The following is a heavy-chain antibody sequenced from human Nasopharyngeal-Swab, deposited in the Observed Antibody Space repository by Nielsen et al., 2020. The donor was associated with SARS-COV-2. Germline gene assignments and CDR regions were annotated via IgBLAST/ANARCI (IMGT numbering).Heavy chain of an antibody. CDR1: GFTFSSYW. V-gene: IGHV3-74*01. J-gene: IGHJ4*02. D-gene: IGHD1-14*01. Sequence: GGSLRLSCVASGFTFSSYWMQWVRQPPGKGLGWVARINSDGRTKDHADSLQGRFTIARDNAKNEVYLQLNGLRDEDTAVYYCGRAGSYRIDYWGQGTLVTVSS. CDR3: GRAGSYRIDY. CDR2: INSDGRTK.